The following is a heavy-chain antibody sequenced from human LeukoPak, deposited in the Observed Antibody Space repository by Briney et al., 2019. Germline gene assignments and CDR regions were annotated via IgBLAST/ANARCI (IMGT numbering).Heavy chain of an antibody. CDR1: GGSIRSYY. CDR2: IYYSGTT. J-gene: IGHJ6*03. CDR3: ARDSYGFYYMDV. D-gene: IGHD5-18*01. Sequence: SETLSLTCTVPGGSIRSYYWSWIRQPPGKGLEWIGYIYYSGTTNYNPSLKSRATISIDTSKKYFSLKLSSVTAADTAVYYCARDSYGFYYMDVWGKGTTVTVSS. V-gene: IGHV4-59*01.